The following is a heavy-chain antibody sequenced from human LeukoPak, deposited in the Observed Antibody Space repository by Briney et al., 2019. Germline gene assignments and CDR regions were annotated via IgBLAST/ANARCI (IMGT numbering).Heavy chain of an antibody. Sequence: ASVKVSCKAPGYTFTSYGISRVRQAPGKGLEWMGGFDPEDGETIYAQKFQGRVTMTEDTSTDTAYMELSSLRSEDTAVYYCAAKVSHQLPDYYYYMDVWGKGTTVTVSS. CDR3: AAKVSHQLPDYYYYMDV. D-gene: IGHD2-2*01. CDR1: GYTFTSYG. CDR2: FDPEDGET. V-gene: IGHV1-24*01. J-gene: IGHJ6*03.